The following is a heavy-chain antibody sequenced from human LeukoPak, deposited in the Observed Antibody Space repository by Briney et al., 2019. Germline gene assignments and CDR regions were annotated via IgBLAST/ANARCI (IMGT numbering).Heavy chain of an antibody. CDR2: IFYNGST. CDR3: ARGLRLWSGELIL. CDR1: GGSISSYF. Sequence: SETLSLTCTVSGGSISSYFWSWIRQPPGKRLEWIGYIFYNGSTNYNPSLKSRVTISVETSKNEFSLKLRSVTAADTAVYYCARGLRLWSGELILWGQGTLVTVSS. V-gene: IGHV4-59*01. J-gene: IGHJ4*02. D-gene: IGHD3-10*01.